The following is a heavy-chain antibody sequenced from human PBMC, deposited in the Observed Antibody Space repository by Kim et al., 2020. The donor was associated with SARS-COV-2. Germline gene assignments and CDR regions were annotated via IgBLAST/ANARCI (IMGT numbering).Heavy chain of an antibody. J-gene: IGHJ4*02. Sequence: GGSLRLSCAASGFTFSSYAMHWVRQAPGKGLEWVAVISYDGSNKYYADSVKGRFTISRDNSKNTLYLQMNSLRAEDTAVYYCAREFGDSSGWALGYWGQGTLVTVSS. CDR3: AREFGDSSGWALGY. CDR1: GFTFSSYA. D-gene: IGHD3-22*01. V-gene: IGHV3-30*04. CDR2: ISYDGSNK.